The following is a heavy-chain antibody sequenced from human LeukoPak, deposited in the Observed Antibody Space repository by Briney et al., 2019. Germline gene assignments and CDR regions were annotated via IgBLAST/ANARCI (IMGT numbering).Heavy chain of an antibody. CDR1: GFTFSSYS. CDR2: ISSSSSYI. Sequence: PGGSPRLSCAASGFTFSSYSMNWVRQAPGKGLEWVSSISSSSSYIYYADSVKGRFTISRDNAKNSLYLQMTSLRAEDTAVYYCLTIVETTFDAFDIWGQGTMVTVSS. CDR3: LTIVETTFDAFDI. V-gene: IGHV3-21*01. J-gene: IGHJ3*02. D-gene: IGHD2/OR15-2a*01.